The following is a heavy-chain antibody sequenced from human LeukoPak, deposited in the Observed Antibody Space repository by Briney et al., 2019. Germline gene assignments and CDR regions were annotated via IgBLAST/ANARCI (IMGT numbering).Heavy chain of an antibody. J-gene: IGHJ3*02. V-gene: IGHV1-2*02. Sequence: ASVKVSCKASGYTFTDYYMHWVRQAPGQGLEWMGWINPNSGGTNYAQKFQGRVAMTRDTSISTAYMELSRLISDDTAVYYCAAVEESSSGYAFDIWGQGTMVTVSS. CDR1: GYTFTDYY. CDR3: AAVEESSSGYAFDI. CDR2: INPNSGGT. D-gene: IGHD6-6*01.